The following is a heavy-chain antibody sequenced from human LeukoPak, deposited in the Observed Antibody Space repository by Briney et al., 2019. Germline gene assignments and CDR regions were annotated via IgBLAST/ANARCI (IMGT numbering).Heavy chain of an antibody. CDR3: SASEYYGVFHFYY. V-gene: IGHV1-8*01. D-gene: IGHD4-17*01. CDR2: MHTNSANT. J-gene: IGHJ4*02. Sequence: ASVKVSSKASGYTFTSYDINWVRQATGQGLEWMGWMHTNSANTGYAHQLQDRLTMPRNTHISTAYMELSSLRSEHSAVYYCSASEYYGVFHFYYWGQGTLVTVSS. CDR1: GYTFTSYD.